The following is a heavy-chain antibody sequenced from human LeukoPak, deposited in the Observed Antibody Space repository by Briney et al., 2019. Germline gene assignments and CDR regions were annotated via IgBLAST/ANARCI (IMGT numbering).Heavy chain of an antibody. Sequence: GGSLRLSCAASGFTVSSNYMSWVRQAPGKGLEWVSVIYSGGSTYYADSVKGRFTISRDNSKNTLYLQMNSLRAADTAVYYCARGVNGDYVPDFDYWGQGTLVTVSS. CDR1: GFTVSSNY. CDR3: ARGVNGDYVPDFDY. J-gene: IGHJ4*02. D-gene: IGHD4-17*01. V-gene: IGHV3-66*01. CDR2: IYSGGST.